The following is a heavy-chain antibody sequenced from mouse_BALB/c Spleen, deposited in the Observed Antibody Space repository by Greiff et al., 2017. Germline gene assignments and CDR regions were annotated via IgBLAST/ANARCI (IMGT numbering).Heavy chain of an antibody. Sequence: EVMLVESGGGLVKPGGSLKLSCAASGFTFSDYYMDWVRQTPEKRLEWVATISAGGSYTYYPDRVKGRFTISRDNAKNNLYLQMSSLKSEDTAMYYCARDHGSRGRLAYWGQGTLVTVSA. CDR2: ISAGGSYT. CDR1: GFTFSDYY. D-gene: IGHD1-1*01. J-gene: IGHJ3*01. CDR3: ARDHGSRGRLAY. V-gene: IGHV5-4*02.